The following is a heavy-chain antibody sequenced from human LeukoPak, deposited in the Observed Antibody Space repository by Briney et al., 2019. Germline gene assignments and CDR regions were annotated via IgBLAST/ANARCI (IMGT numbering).Heavy chain of an antibody. D-gene: IGHD2-2*02. Sequence: SETLSLTCAVYGGSFSGYYWSWIRQPPGKGLEWIGEINHSGSTYYNPSLKSRVTISVDTSKNQFSLKLSSVTAADTAVYYCARGGGDCSSTSCYTGWNYYYYMDVWGKGTTVTVSS. V-gene: IGHV4-34*01. CDR1: GGSFSGYY. CDR2: INHSGST. CDR3: ARGGGDCSSTSCYTGWNYYYYMDV. J-gene: IGHJ6*03.